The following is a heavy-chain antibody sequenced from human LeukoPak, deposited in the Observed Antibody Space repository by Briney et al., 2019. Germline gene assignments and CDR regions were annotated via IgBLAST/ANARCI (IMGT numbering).Heavy chain of an antibody. CDR3: ARSRGGFGDYGSWFDP. Sequence: SETVPLTCTVSGGSLSSYFWNWIRQPPGKGLEWIGYMHNSGTSNYNPSLKSRVTIALDTSKNQFSLKLNSVTAADTAVYYCARSRGGFGDYGSWFDPWGQGTLVTVSS. D-gene: IGHD4-17*01. CDR1: GGSLSSYF. CDR2: MHNSGTS. J-gene: IGHJ5*02. V-gene: IGHV4-59*01.